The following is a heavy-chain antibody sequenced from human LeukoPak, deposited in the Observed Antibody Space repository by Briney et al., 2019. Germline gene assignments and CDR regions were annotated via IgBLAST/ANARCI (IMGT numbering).Heavy chain of an antibody. D-gene: IGHD3-22*01. Sequence: GGSLRLSCAASEFTFNSYWMSWVRQAPGKGLEWVANIKLDGSEKYYVDSVKGRFTISRDNAKNSLYLQMNSLRAEDTAMYYCARDLYRIVVVPHYFDYWGQGTLVTVSS. J-gene: IGHJ4*02. V-gene: IGHV3-7*01. CDR1: EFTFNSYW. CDR3: ARDLYRIVVVPHYFDY. CDR2: IKLDGSEK.